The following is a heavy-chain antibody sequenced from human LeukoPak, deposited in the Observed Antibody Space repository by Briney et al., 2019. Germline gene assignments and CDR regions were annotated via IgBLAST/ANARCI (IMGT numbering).Heavy chain of an antibody. V-gene: IGHV4-59*08. J-gene: IGHJ4*02. D-gene: IGHD3-22*01. CDR1: GGSISSYY. Sequence: SETLSLTCTASGGSISSYYRSWIRQPPGKGLEWIGYIYYSGSTNYNPSLKSRVTISVDTSKNQFSLKLSSVTAADTAVYYCARLKGDSSGYSFDYWGQGTLFTVSS. CDR2: IYYSGST. CDR3: ARLKGDSSGYSFDY.